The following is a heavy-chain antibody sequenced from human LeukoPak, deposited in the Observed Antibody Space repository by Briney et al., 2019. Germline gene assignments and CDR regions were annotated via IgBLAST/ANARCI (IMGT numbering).Heavy chain of an antibody. D-gene: IGHD2-21*01. V-gene: IGHV3-74*01. Sequence: PGGSLRLSCAVSGFAFSSYWMHWVRQAPGKGPMWVSRISSDGGTTNYADSVKGRFTISRDNAKNTLFLQMNSLRAEDTAVYYCACFICDSSGNWGQGTLVTVSS. CDR2: ISSDGGTT. CDR3: ACFICDSSGN. CDR1: GFAFSSYW. J-gene: IGHJ4*02.